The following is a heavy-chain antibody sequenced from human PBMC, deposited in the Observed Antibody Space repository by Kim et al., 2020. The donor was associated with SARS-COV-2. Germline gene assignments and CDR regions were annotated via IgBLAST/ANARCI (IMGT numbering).Heavy chain of an antibody. CDR3: ARRYSSSWYHYYYYMDV. CDR2: IYHSGST. J-gene: IGHJ6*03. CDR1: GGSISSSNW. V-gene: IGHV4-4*02. D-gene: IGHD6-13*01. Sequence: SETLSLTCAVSGGSISSSNWWSWVRQPPGKGLEWIGEIYHSGSTNYNPSLKSRVTISVDKSKNQFSLKLSSVTAADTAVYYCARRYSSSWYHYYYYMDVWGKGTTVTVSS.